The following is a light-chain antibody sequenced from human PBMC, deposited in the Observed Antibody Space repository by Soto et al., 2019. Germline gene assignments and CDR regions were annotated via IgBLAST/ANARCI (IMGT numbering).Light chain of an antibody. CDR1: QSVSSSY. V-gene: IGKV3-20*01. J-gene: IGKJ2*01. CDR3: QQYGSSSQT. CDR2: GAS. Sequence: EIVLTQSPGTLSLSPGERATLSCRASQSVSSSYLAWYQQKLGQAPRLLIYGASSRATGIPDRFSGSGSGTDFTLTISRLEPEDFAVYYCQQYGSSSQTFGQGTKLEIK.